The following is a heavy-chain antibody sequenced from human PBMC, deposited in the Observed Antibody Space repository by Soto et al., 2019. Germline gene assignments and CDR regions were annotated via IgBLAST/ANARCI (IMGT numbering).Heavy chain of an antibody. CDR2: INHSGST. V-gene: IGHV4-34*01. CDR3: ARGELGAGIAAAGTYYYFDGMDV. CDR1: GGSFSGYY. Sequence: SETLSLTCAVYGGSFSGYYWSWIRQPPGKGLEWIGEINHSGSTNYNPSLKSRVTISGDTSKNQFSLKLSSVTAADTAVYYGARGELGAGIAAAGTYYYFDGMDVWGQGTTVTVSS. J-gene: IGHJ6*02. D-gene: IGHD6-13*01.